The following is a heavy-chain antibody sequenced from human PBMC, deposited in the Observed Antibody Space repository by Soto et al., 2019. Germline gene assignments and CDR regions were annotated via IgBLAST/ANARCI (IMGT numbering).Heavy chain of an antibody. Sequence: ASVKVSCKASGGTFSSYAISWVRQAPGQGLEWMGWINPNSGGTNYAQKFQGWVTMTRDTSISTAYMELSRLRSDDTAVYYCARTGIAVAGTRGYYYYYGMDVWGQGTTVTVSS. CDR1: GGTFSSYA. D-gene: IGHD6-13*01. J-gene: IGHJ6*02. V-gene: IGHV1-2*04. CDR3: ARTGIAVAGTRGYYYYYGMDV. CDR2: INPNSGGT.